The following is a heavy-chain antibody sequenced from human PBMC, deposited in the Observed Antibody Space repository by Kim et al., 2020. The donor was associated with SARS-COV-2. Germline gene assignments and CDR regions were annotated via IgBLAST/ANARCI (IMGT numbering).Heavy chain of an antibody. CDR3: ARDYGSSSWYYYGMDV. D-gene: IGHD6-13*01. Sequence: GGSLRLSCAASGFTVSSNYMSWVRQDPGKGLEWVSVIYSGGSTYYADSVKGRFTISRHNSKNTLYLQMNSLRAEDTAVYYCARDYGSSSWYYYGMDVWGQGTTVTVSS. CDR1: GFTVSSNY. J-gene: IGHJ6*02. CDR2: IYSGGST. V-gene: IGHV3-53*04.